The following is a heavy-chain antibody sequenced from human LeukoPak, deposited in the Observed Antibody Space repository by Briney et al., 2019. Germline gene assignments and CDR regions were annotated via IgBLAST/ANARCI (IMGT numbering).Heavy chain of an antibody. D-gene: IGHD3-9*01. CDR3: AGSVLRYFDWLLNRNDAFDI. Sequence: GESLKISCAASGFTFSSYSMNWVRQAPGKGLEWVSYISSSSSTIYYADSVKGRFTISRDNAKNSLYLQMNSLRAEDTAVYYCAGSVLRYFDWLLNRNDAFDIWGQGTMVTVSS. J-gene: IGHJ3*02. V-gene: IGHV3-48*01. CDR2: ISSSSSTI. CDR1: GFTFSSYS.